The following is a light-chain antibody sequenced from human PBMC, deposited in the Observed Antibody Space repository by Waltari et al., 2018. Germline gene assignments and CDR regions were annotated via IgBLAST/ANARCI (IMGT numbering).Light chain of an antibody. V-gene: IGKV1D-8*01. J-gene: IGKJ2*01. CDR1: QYIGTS. CDR2: AAS. CDR3: QHYYTFPYT. Sequence: VTSMTQSPSFRSASTGDRVTITCRVTQYIGTSLAWYQQKPGKAPDLLIYAASTLQSGVPSRFSGSRSGTDFTLSISSLQSEDFATYYCQHYYTFPYTFGQGTKLEIK.